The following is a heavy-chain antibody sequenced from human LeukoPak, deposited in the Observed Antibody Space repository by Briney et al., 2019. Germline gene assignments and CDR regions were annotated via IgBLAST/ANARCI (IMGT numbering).Heavy chain of an antibody. CDR3: ARGISGTTGWPIKYYFDF. CDR1: GGSITYYY. Sequence: PSETLSLTCTVSGGSITYYYWNWIRQPAGKALEWIARIYTSGSTDYKPSLKSRVTMSLDTSKNRLSLELSSVTAADTAVYYCARGISGTTGWPIKYYFDFWGQGTPVTVS. D-gene: IGHD1-7*01. V-gene: IGHV4-4*07. CDR2: IYTSGST. J-gene: IGHJ4*02.